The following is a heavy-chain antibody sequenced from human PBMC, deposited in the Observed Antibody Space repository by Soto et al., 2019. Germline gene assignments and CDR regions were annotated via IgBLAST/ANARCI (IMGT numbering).Heavy chain of an antibody. V-gene: IGHV3-23*01. Sequence: EVQLLESGGGLVQPGGSLRLSCAASGFTFSSYAMKWVRQAPGKGLEWVSLIGESGTPTYYADSVKGRFTISRANSGNTLFLEMYILRAEDTAVYYCARYIPGVRYYGMDVWCQGTTVTVT. CDR3: ARYIPGVRYYGMDV. CDR1: GFTFSSYA. CDR2: IGESGTPT. D-gene: IGHD2-2*01. J-gene: IGHJ6*02.